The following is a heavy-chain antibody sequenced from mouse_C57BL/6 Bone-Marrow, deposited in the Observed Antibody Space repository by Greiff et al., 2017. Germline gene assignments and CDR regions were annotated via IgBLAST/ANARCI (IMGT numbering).Heavy chain of an antibody. CDR2: IDPSDSYT. CDR1: GYTFTSYW. V-gene: IGHV1-69*01. J-gene: IGHJ3*01. D-gene: IGHD1-1*01. Sequence: QVQLQQSGAELVMPGASVKLSCKASGYTFTSYWMHWVKQRPGQGLEWIGEIDPSDSYTNYNQKFKGKSTLTVDKSSSTAYMQLSSLTSEDSAVYYCARGVTTVESWFAYWGQGTLVTVSA. CDR3: ARGVTTVESWFAY.